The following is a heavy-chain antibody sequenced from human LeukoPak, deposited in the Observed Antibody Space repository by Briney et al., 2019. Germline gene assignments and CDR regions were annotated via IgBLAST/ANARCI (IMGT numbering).Heavy chain of an antibody. J-gene: IGHJ4*02. CDR3: VTTITTLDVLAFDY. CDR2: IYNSGTT. CDR1: GGSINSGYH. V-gene: IGHV4-31*03. Sequence: SETLSLTCTVSGGSINSGYHWSWIRQHQGKGLEWIGYIYNSGTTYYNPALKSRVIISVDTSKNQFSLKLNSATAADTAVYYCVTTITTLDVLAFDYWGQGALVTVSS. D-gene: IGHD4-11*01.